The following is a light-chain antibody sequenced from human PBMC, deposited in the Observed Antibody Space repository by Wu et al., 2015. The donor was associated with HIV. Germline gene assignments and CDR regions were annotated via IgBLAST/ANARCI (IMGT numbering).Light chain of an antibody. CDR1: QSVSSNY. CDR3: QQYDNRPPWT. CDR2: GAF. V-gene: IGKV3-20*01. Sequence: EIVLTQSPGTLSLSPGERATLSCRASQSVSSNYLAWYQQKPGQAPRILIYGAFNRATGIPGRFSGSGSGTEFTLTISSMQSEDFAVYYCQQYDNRPPWTFGQGTKVEI. J-gene: IGKJ1*01.